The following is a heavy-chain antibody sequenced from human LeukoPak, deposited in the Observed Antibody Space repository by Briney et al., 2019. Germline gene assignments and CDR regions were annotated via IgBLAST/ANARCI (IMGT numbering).Heavy chain of an antibody. Sequence: SETLSLTCTVSGGSISSYYWSWIRQPPGKGLEWIGYIYYSGSTNYNPSLKSRVTISLETSNNQFSLKLSSVTAADTAVYYCARSSYYYAADAFDIWGQGTMVTVSS. J-gene: IGHJ3*02. D-gene: IGHD3-10*01. V-gene: IGHV4-59*01. CDR2: IYYSGST. CDR1: GGSISSYY. CDR3: ARSSYYYAADAFDI.